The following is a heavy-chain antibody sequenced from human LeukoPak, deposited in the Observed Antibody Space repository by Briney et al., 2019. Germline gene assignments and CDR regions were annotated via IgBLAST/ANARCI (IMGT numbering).Heavy chain of an antibody. CDR1: GGSISSYY. J-gene: IGHJ4*02. CDR3: ARELTFGGVIVNDY. CDR2: IYTSGST. V-gene: IGHV4-4*07. Sequence: PSETLSLTCTVSGGSISSYYWSWIRQPAGKGLEWIGRIYTSGSTNYNPSLKSRVTMSVDTSKNQFSLKLSSVTATDTAVYYCARELTFGGVIVNDYWRQGTLVTVFS. D-gene: IGHD3-16*02.